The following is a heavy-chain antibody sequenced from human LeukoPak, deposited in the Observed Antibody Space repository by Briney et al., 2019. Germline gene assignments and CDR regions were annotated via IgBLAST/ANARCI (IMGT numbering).Heavy chain of an antibody. Sequence: GASVKVSCKASGYTFTGYYIHWVRQAPGQGLEWMGWINPNSGGTNYAQKFQGRVTMTRDTSISTAYMELRSLRSDDTAVYYCARDYYDSSGYYLIFDYWGQGTLVTVSS. CDR2: INPNSGGT. CDR1: GYTFTGYY. V-gene: IGHV1-2*02. D-gene: IGHD3-22*01. J-gene: IGHJ4*02. CDR3: ARDYYDSSGYYLIFDY.